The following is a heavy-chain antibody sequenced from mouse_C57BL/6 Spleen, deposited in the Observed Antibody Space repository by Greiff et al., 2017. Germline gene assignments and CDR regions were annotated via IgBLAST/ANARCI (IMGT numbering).Heavy chain of an antibody. V-gene: IGHV1-76*01. CDR1: GYTFTEYY. CDR2: FYPGSGNT. D-gene: IGHD2-1*01. J-gene: IGHJ4*01. Sequence: QVQLQQSGAELVRPGASVKLSCKASGYTFTEYYLNWVKQRPGQGLEWIARFYPGSGNTYYNEKFKGKATLTAEKSSSTAYMQLSRLTSEDSAVYFCARERDGNYGDYYAMDYWGQGTSVTVSS. CDR3: ARERDGNYGDYYAMDY.